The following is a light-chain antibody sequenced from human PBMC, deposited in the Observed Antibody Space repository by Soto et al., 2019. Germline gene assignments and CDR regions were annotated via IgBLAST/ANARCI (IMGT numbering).Light chain of an antibody. CDR2: DVS. V-gene: IGLV2-14*01. Sequence: QSVLTQPASVSKSPGQSITISCTGTSSEVGGYKYVSWYQQHPGKAPKLMIYDVSNRPSGVSNRFSGSKSGNTASLTISGLQAEDEADYYCSSYTSSSTYVFGTGTKVTVL. J-gene: IGLJ1*01. CDR3: SSYTSSSTYV. CDR1: SSEVGGYKY.